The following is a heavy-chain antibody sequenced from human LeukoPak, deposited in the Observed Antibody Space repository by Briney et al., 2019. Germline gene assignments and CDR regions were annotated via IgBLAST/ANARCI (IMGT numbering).Heavy chain of an antibody. D-gene: IGHD3-22*01. CDR3: ARDDNCYDGIAYSSGFDY. V-gene: IGHV3-74*01. J-gene: IGHJ4*02. Sequence: GGSLRLSCAASGFTLSDHWMHWVRQAPGKGLVSVALIKIDGSTKTLADSVKGRFTISRDNAKNTLYLQMNSLRVDDTAEYFCARDDNCYDGIAYSSGFDYSGQGALVTVSS. CDR1: GFTLSDHW. CDR2: IKIDGSTK.